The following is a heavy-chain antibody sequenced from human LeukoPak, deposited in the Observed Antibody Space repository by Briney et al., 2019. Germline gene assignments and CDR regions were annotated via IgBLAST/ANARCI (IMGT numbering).Heavy chain of an antibody. Sequence: PSETLSLTCTVSGGSISSYYWSWIRQPPGKGLEWIGYTYYSGSTNYNPSLKSRVTISVDTSKNQFSLKLSSVTAADTAVYYCARDVAPCSGGSCLRFWFDPWGQGTLVTVSS. CDR1: GGSISSYY. V-gene: IGHV4-59*01. CDR2: TYYSGST. CDR3: ARDVAPCSGGSCLRFWFDP. J-gene: IGHJ5*02. D-gene: IGHD2-15*01.